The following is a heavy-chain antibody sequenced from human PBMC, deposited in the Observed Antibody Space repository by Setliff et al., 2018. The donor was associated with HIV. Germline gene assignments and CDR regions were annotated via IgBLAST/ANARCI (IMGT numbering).Heavy chain of an antibody. J-gene: IGHJ4*02. CDR3: TRHKGSG. CDR2: ISPDGSAT. D-gene: IGHD6-19*01. CDR1: GFTFSSAW. V-gene: IGHV3-7*01. Sequence: GGSLRLSCAASGFTFSSAWMGWVRQAPAKGLEWVANISPDGSATYYVDSVKGRFTISRDNAKNSLFLQMNSLRAEDTAIYYCTRHKGSGWGQGTLVTVSS.